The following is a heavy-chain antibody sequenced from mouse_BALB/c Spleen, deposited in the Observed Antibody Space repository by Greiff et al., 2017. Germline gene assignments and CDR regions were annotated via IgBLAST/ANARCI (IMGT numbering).Heavy chain of an antibody. D-gene: IGHD3-1*01. CDR1: GYTFTDYN. CDR2: IYPYNGGT. CDR3: ARRSSGYGDY. Sequence: EVKLQQSGPELVKPGASVKISCKASGYTFTDYNMHWVKQSHGKSLEWIGYIYPYNGGTGYNQKFKSKATLTVDNSSSTAYMELRSLTSEDSAVYYCARRSSGYGDYWGQGTTLTVSS. V-gene: IGHV1S29*02. J-gene: IGHJ2*01.